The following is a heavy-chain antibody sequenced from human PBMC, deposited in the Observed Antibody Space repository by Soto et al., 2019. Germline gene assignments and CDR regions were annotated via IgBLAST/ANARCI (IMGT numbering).Heavy chain of an antibody. J-gene: IGHJ6*02. CDR2: IIPIVGTG. Sequence: QVQLVQSGAEVRKPGSSVTVSCKASGGTFSNYAISWVRQAPGQGLEWMGGIIPIVGTGSYAQKFQGRVTITADEPTTTAYMELSSLRSEDTAVYYCARVVILVPTASTHYSYHMDVWGPGTTVTVSS. D-gene: IGHD2-2*01. CDR3: ARVVILVPTASTHYSYHMDV. CDR1: GGTFSNYA. V-gene: IGHV1-69*01.